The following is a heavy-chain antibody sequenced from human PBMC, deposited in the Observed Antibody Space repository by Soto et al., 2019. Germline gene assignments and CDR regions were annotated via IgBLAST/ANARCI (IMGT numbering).Heavy chain of an antibody. J-gene: IGHJ5*02. Sequence: WASVKVSCKASGYTFTSYYMHWVRQAPGQGLEWMGIINPSGGSTSYAQKFQGRVTMTRDTSTSTVYMELSSLRSEDTAVYFCARDWRGAEGFDPWGQGTLVTVSS. V-gene: IGHV1-46*01. CDR3: ARDWRGAEGFDP. CDR1: GYTFTSYY. D-gene: IGHD3-3*01. CDR2: INPSGGST.